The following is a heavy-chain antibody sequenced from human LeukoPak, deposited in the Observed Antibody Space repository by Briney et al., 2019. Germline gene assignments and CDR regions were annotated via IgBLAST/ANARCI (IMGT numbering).Heavy chain of an antibody. CDR2: ISGSGGTA. D-gene: IGHD5-12*01. CDR1: GFTFSNYA. V-gene: IGHV3-23*01. Sequence: GGSLRLSCATSGFTFSNYAVSWVRQAPGKGLEWVSSISGSGGTAYYADSVKGRFTISRDNSKNTLYLQMNSLRAEDTAVYYCAKDPYRASSGLVDYWGQGTLVTVSS. J-gene: IGHJ4*02. CDR3: AKDPYRASSGLVDY.